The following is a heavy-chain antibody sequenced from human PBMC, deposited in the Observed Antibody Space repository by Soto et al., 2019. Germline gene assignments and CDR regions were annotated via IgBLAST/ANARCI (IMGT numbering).Heavy chain of an antibody. CDR3: ARDYYGSGSRFDY. CDR1: GFTFSNYA. CDR2: LNGSGGST. Sequence: GGSLRLSCAASGFTFSNYAMTWVRQAPGKGLEWVSGLNGSGGSTSSADSVKGRFAISRDNSKNTLYLQMNSLTAADTAVYYCARDYYGSGSRFDYWGQGTQVTVSS. D-gene: IGHD3-10*01. V-gene: IGHV3-23*01. J-gene: IGHJ4*02.